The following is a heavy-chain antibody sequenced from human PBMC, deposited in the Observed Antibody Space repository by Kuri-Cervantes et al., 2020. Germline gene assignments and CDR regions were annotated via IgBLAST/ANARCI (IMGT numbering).Heavy chain of an antibody. D-gene: IGHD1-1*01. CDR3: SRLEDGPDI. Sequence: GESLKISCVASRFTFSSYAIYWVRQAPGKGLEWVAVISYDGSKTYYADSVKGRFSLSRDNSKNTLFLQMNSLKTEDTAVYYCSRLEDGPDIWGQGTMVTVSS. CDR1: RFTFSSYA. V-gene: IGHV3-30*07. J-gene: IGHJ3*02. CDR2: ISYDGSKT.